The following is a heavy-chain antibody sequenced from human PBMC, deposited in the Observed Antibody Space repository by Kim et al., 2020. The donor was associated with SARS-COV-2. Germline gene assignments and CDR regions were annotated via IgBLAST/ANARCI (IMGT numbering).Heavy chain of an antibody. V-gene: IGHV5-51*01. CDR1: GYSFTNYW. D-gene: IGHD6-6*01. CDR2: IFPGDSDT. J-gene: IGHJ6*03. CDR3: ARLLFGIAGRRRGATLGYYYMDV. Sequence: GESLKISCKGSGYSFTNYWIGWVRQMPGKGLEWMGIIFPGDSDTRYSPSFQGQVTISADKSISTAYLQWSSLKASDTAMYYCARLLFGIAGRRRGATLGYYYMDVWGKGTTVTVSS.